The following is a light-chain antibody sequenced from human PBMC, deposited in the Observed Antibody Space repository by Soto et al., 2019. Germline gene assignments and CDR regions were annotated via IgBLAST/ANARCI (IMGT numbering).Light chain of an antibody. CDR3: QQYNSYPWT. Sequence: IQMTQSPSTLSASVGYRVTIACRASQSISSWLAWYQQKPGKAPKLLIYDASSLESGVPSRFSGSGSGTEFTLTISSLQPDDFATYYCQQYNSYPWTFGQGTKVDIK. J-gene: IGKJ1*01. CDR2: DAS. CDR1: QSISSW. V-gene: IGKV1-5*01.